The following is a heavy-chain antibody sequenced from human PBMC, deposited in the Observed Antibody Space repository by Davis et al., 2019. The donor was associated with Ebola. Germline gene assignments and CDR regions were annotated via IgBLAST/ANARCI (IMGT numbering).Heavy chain of an antibody. Sequence: GESLKISCAASGFTFSSYAMSWVRQAPGKGLEWVSAISGSGGSTYYADSVKGRFTISRDNSKNTLYLQMNSLRAEDTAVYYCAKDQLSSWPFDYWGQGTLVTVSS. CDR2: ISGSGGST. J-gene: IGHJ4*02. CDR3: AKDQLSSWPFDY. D-gene: IGHD6-13*01. CDR1: GFTFSSYA. V-gene: IGHV3-23*01.